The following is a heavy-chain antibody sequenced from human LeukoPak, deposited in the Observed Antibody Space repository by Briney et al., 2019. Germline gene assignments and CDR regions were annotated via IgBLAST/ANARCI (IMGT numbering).Heavy chain of an antibody. D-gene: IGHD5-18*01. J-gene: IGHJ5*02. CDR1: GGSISSSPYY. V-gene: IGHV4-39*07. CDR3: AKGAGGFSYYNWFDP. CDR2: IYYSGTT. Sequence: SETLSLTCTVSGGSISSSPYYWGWIRQPPGKGLEWIGSIYYSGTTHYSPSLESRVTISVDTSKNQFSLKLASVTAGDTAIYYCAKGAGGFSYYNWFDPWGQGTLVTVSS.